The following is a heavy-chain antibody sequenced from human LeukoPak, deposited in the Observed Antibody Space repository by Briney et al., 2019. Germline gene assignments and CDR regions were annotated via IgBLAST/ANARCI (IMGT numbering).Heavy chain of an antibody. Sequence: SETLSLTCTVSGGSISSSSYYWGWIRQPPGKGLEWIGSIYYSGSTYYNPSLKSRVTISVDTSKNQFSVKLSSVTAADTAVYYCASVKWELGSWGQGTLVTVSS. CDR1: GGSISSSSYY. J-gene: IGHJ5*02. V-gene: IGHV4-39*01. D-gene: IGHD1-26*01. CDR3: ASVKWELGS. CDR2: IYYSGST.